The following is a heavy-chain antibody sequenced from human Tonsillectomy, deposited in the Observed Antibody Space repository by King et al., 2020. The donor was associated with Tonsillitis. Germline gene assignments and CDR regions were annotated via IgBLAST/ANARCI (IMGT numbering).Heavy chain of an antibody. Sequence: VQLVESGGGLVKPGESLRVSCTGTGFTFTGYTFTWVRQAPGKGLEYISSISSSSSLIFYADSVKGRFTISRDNAANSLYLQMNSLRDGDTAVYYCVRGDLRNYWGQGGLVAVSS. J-gene: IGHJ4*02. CDR3: VRGDLRNY. D-gene: IGHD3-16*01. CDR1: GFTFTGYT. V-gene: IGHV3-21*01. CDR2: ISSSSSLI.